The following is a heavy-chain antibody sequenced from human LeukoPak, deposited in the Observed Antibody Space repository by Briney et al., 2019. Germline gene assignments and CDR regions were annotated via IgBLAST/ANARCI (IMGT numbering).Heavy chain of an antibody. CDR2: ISSSSDSI. D-gene: IGHD2-15*01. Sequence: GGSLRLSCAASGFIFSNYGMNWVRQAPGKRLEWVPYISSSSDSIYYADSVKGRFTISRDNSKNTLYLQMNSLRAEDTAVYYCGRGHRFCSRGNCNSPVDYWGQGTLVTVSS. J-gene: IGHJ4*02. CDR3: GRGHRFCSRGNCNSPVDY. CDR1: GFIFSNYG. V-gene: IGHV3-21*04.